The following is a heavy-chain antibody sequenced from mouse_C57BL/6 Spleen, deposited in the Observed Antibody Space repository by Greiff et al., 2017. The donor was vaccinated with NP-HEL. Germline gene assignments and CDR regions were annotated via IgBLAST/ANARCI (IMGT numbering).Heavy chain of an antibody. Sequence: VQLQQPGTELVKPGASVKLSCKASGYTFTSYWMHWVKQRPVQGLEWIGNINPRNGGTNYNEKFKSKATLTVDKSSSTAYMQLSSLTSEDAAVYDCAKYGYDWMDYWGQGTSVTVSS. J-gene: IGHJ4*01. CDR2: INPRNGGT. CDR3: AKYGYDWMDY. CDR1: GYTFTSYW. V-gene: IGHV1-53*01. D-gene: IGHD2-2*01.